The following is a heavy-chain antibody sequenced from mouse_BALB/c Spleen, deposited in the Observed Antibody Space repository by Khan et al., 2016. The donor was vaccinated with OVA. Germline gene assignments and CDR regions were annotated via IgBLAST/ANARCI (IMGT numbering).Heavy chain of an antibody. CDR2: IIYTGYT. CDR1: GDSITSGY. D-gene: IGHD2-12*01. CDR3: ARSTYRYAFVY. V-gene: IGHV3-8*02. J-gene: IGHJ3*01. Sequence: EVQLQESGPSLVKPSQTLSLTCSVTGDSITSGYWNWIRKFPGHKLEYMGYIIYTGYTYYNPSLKSRISIIPHTSKNQYYLQLNSVTDEDTATYDCARSTYRYAFVYWGQGTLVTVSA.